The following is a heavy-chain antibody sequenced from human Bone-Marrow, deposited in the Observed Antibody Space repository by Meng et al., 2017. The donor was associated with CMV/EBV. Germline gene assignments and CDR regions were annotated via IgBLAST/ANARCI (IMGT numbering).Heavy chain of an antibody. J-gene: IGHJ2*01. CDR1: GFTVDDYA. Sequence: SLKISCAASGFTVDDYAMHWVRQAPGKGLEWVSGISWNSGSIGYADSVKGRFTISRDNAKNSLYLQMNSLRAEDTALYYCAKGGGGYCSGGSCFPYWYFDLWGRGTLVTVSS. V-gene: IGHV3-9*01. CDR3: AKGGGGYCSGGSCFPYWYFDL. CDR2: ISWNSGSI. D-gene: IGHD2-15*01.